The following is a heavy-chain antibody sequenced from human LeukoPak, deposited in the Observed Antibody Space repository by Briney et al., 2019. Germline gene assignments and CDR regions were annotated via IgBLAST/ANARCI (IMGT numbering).Heavy chain of an antibody. D-gene: IGHD3/OR15-3a*01. CDR1: GDSVSSNSAA. Sequence: SQTLSLTCAISGDSVSSNSAAWNWIRQSPSRGLEWLGRTYYRSKWYNDYAVSVKSRITINPDTFKNQFSLQLNSVTPEDTAVYYCARVSFGPKAAYYYYGMDVWGQGTTVTVSS. V-gene: IGHV6-1*01. J-gene: IGHJ6*02. CDR3: ARVSFGPKAAYYYYGMDV. CDR2: TYYRSKWYN.